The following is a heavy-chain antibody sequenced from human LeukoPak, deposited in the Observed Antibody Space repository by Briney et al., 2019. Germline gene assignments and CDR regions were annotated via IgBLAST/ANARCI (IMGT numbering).Heavy chain of an antibody. Sequence: GGSLRLSCAASGFTFDDYDMSWVRQAPGKGLEWVSGLNWSGGSTSYADSMRGRFTISRDNAKNSLYLQMNSLRDEDTAVYYCARGLGSSWFHYWGQGTLVIVSS. V-gene: IGHV3-20*04. D-gene: IGHD6-13*01. CDR3: ARGLGSSWFHY. CDR2: LNWSGGST. CDR1: GFTFDDYD. J-gene: IGHJ4*02.